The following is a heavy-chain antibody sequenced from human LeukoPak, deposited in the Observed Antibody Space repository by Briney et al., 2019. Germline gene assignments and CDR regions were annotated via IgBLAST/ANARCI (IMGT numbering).Heavy chain of an antibody. CDR3: GRDALSHSGSYQTNTWFDP. CDR1: GGSISSYY. J-gene: IGHJ5*02. Sequence: SETLSLTRTVPGGSISSYYWSWIRQPPGKGLELLGDIHYMGNTGYTPSLKSRVTKSIDTSKNQFSLELSSVTTADTAVYYCGRDALSHSGSYQTNTWFDPWGQGTLVTVSS. V-gene: IGHV4-59*01. CDR2: IHYMGNT. D-gene: IGHD1-26*01.